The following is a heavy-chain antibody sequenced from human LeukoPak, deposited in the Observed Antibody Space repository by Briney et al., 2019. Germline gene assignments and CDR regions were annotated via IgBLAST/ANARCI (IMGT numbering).Heavy chain of an antibody. CDR1: GRSFNGRA. V-gene: IGHV1-69*13. CDR2: IIPIFGAL. D-gene: IGHD3-16*02. Sequence: ASVKVSCKASGRSFNGRALSWVRQAPGQGLEWMGGIIPIFGALNYAQKFQDRVTITADESTNTVYMELSSLKSEDTAVYYCARGETLYDSVSRSYRYTSFDFWGQGTLVTVSS. CDR3: ARGETLYDSVSRSYRYTSFDF. J-gene: IGHJ4*02.